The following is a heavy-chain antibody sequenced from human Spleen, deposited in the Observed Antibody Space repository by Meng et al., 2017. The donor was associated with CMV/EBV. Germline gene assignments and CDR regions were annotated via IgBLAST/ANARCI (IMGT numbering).Heavy chain of an antibody. CDR2: IVYDGSNK. CDR1: GFTFSRYA. J-gene: IGHJ6*02. CDR3: ATPYRFSNHYYYYGMDV. D-gene: IGHD4-11*01. Sequence: GESLKISCAGSGFTFSRYAMHWVRQAPGKGLEWVAVIVYDGSNKYYADSVKGRFTISRDNSKNTLYLQMNSLRAEDSAVYYCATPYRFSNHYYYYGMDVWGQGTTVTVSS. V-gene: IGHV3-30*04.